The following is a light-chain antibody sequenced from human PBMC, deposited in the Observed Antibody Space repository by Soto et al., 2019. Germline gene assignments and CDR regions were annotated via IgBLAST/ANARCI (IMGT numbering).Light chain of an antibody. CDR3: QQYNIYWT. J-gene: IGKJ1*01. V-gene: IGKV1-5*01. CDR2: DAS. Sequence: DIQMTQSPSTLSASVGDRVTITCRASQSISSFLAWYQQKPGKAPKLLIYDASSLESGVPSRFSGSGSGTEFTRTISSLQPDDFATYYCQQYNIYWTFGQGTKVEIK. CDR1: QSISSF.